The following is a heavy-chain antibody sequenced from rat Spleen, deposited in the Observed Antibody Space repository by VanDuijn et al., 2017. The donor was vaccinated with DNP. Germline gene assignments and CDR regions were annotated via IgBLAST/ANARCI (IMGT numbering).Heavy chain of an antibody. CDR1: GFTFSKYG. J-gene: IGHJ4*01. D-gene: IGHD1-2*01. V-gene: IGHV5S13*01. CDR2: ISTNGGNS. Sequence: EVQLVESGGGLVQPGNSLKLSCAASGFTFSKYGMAWVRQAPTQGLEWVASISTNGGNSYYRDSVKGRFTISRDNAKNIQYLQMNSLRSEDTATYYCTRDNYSSYMPYYYAMDAWGQGTSVTVSS. CDR3: TRDNYSSYMPYYYAMDA.